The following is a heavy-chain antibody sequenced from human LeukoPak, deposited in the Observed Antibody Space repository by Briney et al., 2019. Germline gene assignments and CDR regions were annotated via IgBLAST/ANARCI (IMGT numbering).Heavy chain of an antibody. Sequence: PGGSLRLSCAASGFTFSSYAMSWVRPAPGKGLEWVSAISGSGGSTYYADSVKGRFTISRDNSKHTLYLQMNSLRAEDTAVYYCAKGGYRPRYYFDYWGQGTLVTVSS. D-gene: IGHD1-1*01. CDR2: ISGSGGST. CDR1: GFTFSSYA. J-gene: IGHJ4*02. CDR3: AKGGYRPRYYFDY. V-gene: IGHV3-23*01.